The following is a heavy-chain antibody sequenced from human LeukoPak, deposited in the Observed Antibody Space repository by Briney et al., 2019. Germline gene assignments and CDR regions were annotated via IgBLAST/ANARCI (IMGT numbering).Heavy chain of an antibody. J-gene: IGHJ5*02. Sequence: SETLSLTCAVSGYSISSGYYWGWIRQPPGKGLEWIGSIYHSGSTYYNPSLKSRVPISVDTSKYQFSLKLSSVTAADTAVYYCARRGSGLVVAATPWFDPWGQGTLVTVSS. CDR2: IYHSGST. D-gene: IGHD2-15*01. CDR3: ARRGSGLVVAATPWFDP. CDR1: GYSISSGYY. V-gene: IGHV4-38-2*01.